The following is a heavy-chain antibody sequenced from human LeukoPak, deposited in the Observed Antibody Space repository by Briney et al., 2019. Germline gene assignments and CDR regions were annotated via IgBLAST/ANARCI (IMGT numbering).Heavy chain of an antibody. J-gene: IGHJ4*02. CDR1: GFTFSSYW. CDR3: ATSPMGNSYGRDGYDY. V-gene: IGHV3-74*01. Sequence: PGGSLRLSCAASGFTFSSYWMHWVRQAPAKGLVWVSRINSDGSSTSYADSVKGQFTISRDNAKNTLYLQMNSLRAEDTAVYYCATSPMGNSYGRDGYDYWGQGTLVTVSS. CDR2: INSDGSST. D-gene: IGHD5-18*01.